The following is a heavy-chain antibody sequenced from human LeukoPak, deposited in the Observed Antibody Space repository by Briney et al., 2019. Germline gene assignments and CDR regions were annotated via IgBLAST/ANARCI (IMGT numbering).Heavy chain of an antibody. CDR1: GYTFNSHG. V-gene: IGHV1-2*02. D-gene: IGHD3-22*01. J-gene: IGHJ4*02. Sequence: ASVKVSCKGSGYTFNSHGITWVRQAPGQGLEWMGWINPNSGGTNYAQKFQGSVTMTRDTSISTAFMELSRLRSDDTAVYYCARVKTMIVVVSLFDYWGQGTLVTVSS. CDR3: ARVKTMIVVVSLFDY. CDR2: INPNSGGT.